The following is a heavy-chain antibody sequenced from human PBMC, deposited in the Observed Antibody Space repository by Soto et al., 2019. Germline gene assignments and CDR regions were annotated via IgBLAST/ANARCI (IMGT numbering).Heavy chain of an antibody. Sequence: QVQLQQWGAGLLKPSETLSLTCAVYGGTFSGYFWSWIRQPPGKGLEWIGEINHSGSTNYNPSLKSRVTISVDTSKNQFSLKLISVTAADTAVYYCARAVAGSFDYWGQGTLVTVSS. CDR3: ARAVAGSFDY. CDR2: INHSGST. D-gene: IGHD6-19*01. V-gene: IGHV4-34*01. J-gene: IGHJ4*02. CDR1: GGTFSGYF.